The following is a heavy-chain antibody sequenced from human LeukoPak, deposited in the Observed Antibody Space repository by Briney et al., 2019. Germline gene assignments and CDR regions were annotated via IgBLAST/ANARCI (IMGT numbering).Heavy chain of an antibody. CDR3: ASPHGAR. J-gene: IGHJ4*02. V-gene: IGHV3-66*01. CDR2: IFSDDRT. CDR1: GFSINDDF. Sequence: GGSLRLTCSASGFSINDDFMFWVHQAQGKGLDWVSIIFSDDRTFYADSAKGRFTISRDNSKNTLNLQMSSLRRDDSAVYYCASPHGARWGQGVLVTVSS.